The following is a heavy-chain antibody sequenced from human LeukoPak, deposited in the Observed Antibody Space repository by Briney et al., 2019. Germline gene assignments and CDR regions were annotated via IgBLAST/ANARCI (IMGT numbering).Heavy chain of an antibody. CDR1: GGSISSYY. CDR3: ATPSSMGDAFDI. J-gene: IGHJ3*02. CDR2: IHTSGST. Sequence: SETLSLTCTVSGGSISSYYWSWIRQPAGEGLEWIGRIHTSGSTNYNPSLKSRVTMSVDTSKKQFSLKLSSVTAADMAVYYCATPSSMGDAFDIWGQGTMVTVSS. V-gene: IGHV4-4*07. D-gene: IGHD6-6*01.